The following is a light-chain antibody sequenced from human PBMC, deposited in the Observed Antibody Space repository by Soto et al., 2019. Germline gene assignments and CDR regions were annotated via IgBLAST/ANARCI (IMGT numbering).Light chain of an antibody. J-gene: IGLJ2*01. CDR2: DVT. V-gene: IGLV2-14*03. Sequence: QSVLTQPASVSGSPGQSITISCTGTRSDVGDYNYVSWYQQHPGKAPKLLIYDVTNRPSGVSDRFSGSKSGNTASLTISGLPAEDEADYYCSSYSTSTTLVIFGGGTKLTVL. CDR1: RSDVGDYNY. CDR3: SSYSTSTTLVI.